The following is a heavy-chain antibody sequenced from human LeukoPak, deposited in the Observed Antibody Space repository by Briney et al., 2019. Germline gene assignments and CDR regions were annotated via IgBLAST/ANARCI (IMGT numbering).Heavy chain of an antibody. J-gene: IGHJ4*02. CDR3: ARAGRSPEGEFDY. CDR1: GGSISSYY. CDR2: IYYSGST. V-gene: IGHV4-59*01. Sequence: PSETLSLTCTVSGGSISSYYWSWIRQPPGKGLEWIGYIYYSGSTNYNPSLESRVTISVDTSKNQFSLKLSSVTAADTAVYYCARAGRSPEGEFDYWGQGTLVTVSS. D-gene: IGHD1-14*01.